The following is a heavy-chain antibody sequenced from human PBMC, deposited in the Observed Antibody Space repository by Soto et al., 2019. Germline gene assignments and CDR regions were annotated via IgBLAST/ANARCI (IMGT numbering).Heavy chain of an antibody. CDR2: IIPIFGTA. J-gene: IGHJ4*02. CDR1: GGTFSSYA. V-gene: IGHV1-69*13. Sequence: SVKVSCKASGGTFSSYAISWVRQAPGQGLEWMGGIIPIFGTANYAQKFQGRVTITADESTSTAYMELSSLRSEDTAVYYCACGRSITIFGVAPFNYWGKGTLVTVSS. D-gene: IGHD3-3*01. CDR3: ACGRSITIFGVAPFNY.